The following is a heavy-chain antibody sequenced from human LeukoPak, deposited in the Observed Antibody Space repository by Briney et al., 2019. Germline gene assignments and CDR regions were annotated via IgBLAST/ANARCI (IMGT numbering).Heavy chain of an antibody. CDR3: ARAPGCSGGSCYRYNY. D-gene: IGHD2-15*01. V-gene: IGHV4-34*01. CDR2: INHSGST. Sequence: SETLSLTCAVYGGSFSGYYWSWTRQPPGKGLEWIGEINHSGSTNYNPSLKSRVTISVDTSKNQFSLKLSSVTAADTAVYYCARAPGCSGGSCYRYNYWGQGTLVTVSS. J-gene: IGHJ4*02. CDR1: GGSFSGYY.